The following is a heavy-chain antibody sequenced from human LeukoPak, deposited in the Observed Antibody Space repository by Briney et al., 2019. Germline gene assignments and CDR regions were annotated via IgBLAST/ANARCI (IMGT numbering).Heavy chain of an antibody. J-gene: IGHJ3*02. CDR1: GFTFSSYA. V-gene: IGHV3-23*01. CDR2: ISGSGGST. Sequence: GGSLRLSCAASGFTFSSYAMSWVRQAPGKGLEWVSAISGSGGSTYCADSVKGRFTISRDNSKNTLYLQMNSLRAEDTAVYYCARFVRGRSVVVAAYDAFDIWGQGTMVTVSS. D-gene: IGHD2-15*01. CDR3: ARFVRGRSVVVAAYDAFDI.